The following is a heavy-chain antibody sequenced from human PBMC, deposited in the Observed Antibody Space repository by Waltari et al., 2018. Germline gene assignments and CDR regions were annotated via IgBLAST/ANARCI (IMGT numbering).Heavy chain of an antibody. CDR3: ARDLLSGYYLDS. D-gene: IGHD2-15*01. Sequence: QLHLVESGGGVVQPGRSLRLSCEASGFTFNTHVMHWVRQARGKGLEGVALVWHDAGTEYYADSVKGRCTVSRDNSKNTLYLQMNNLRDDDTAVYYCARDLLSGYYLDSWGQGTLVTVAA. CDR2: VWHDAGTE. CDR1: GFTFNTHV. J-gene: IGHJ4*02. V-gene: IGHV3-33*08.